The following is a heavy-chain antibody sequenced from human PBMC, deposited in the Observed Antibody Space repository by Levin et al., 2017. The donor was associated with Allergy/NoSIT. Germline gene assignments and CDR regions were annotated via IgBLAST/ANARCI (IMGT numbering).Heavy chain of an antibody. D-gene: IGHD3-10*01. V-gene: IGHV3-21*01. CDR3: ARGLIITQGGSNYYYGVDV. CDR1: GFTFSSYT. J-gene: IGHJ6*02. CDR2: ISTSSNYI. Sequence: GGSLRLSCVASGFTFSSYTMNWVRQAPGKGLEWVSSISTSSNYIYYADSVKGRFTISRDNAKNSLYLQMNSLRAEDTAVYYCARGLIITQGGSNYYYGVDVWGQGTPVTVSS.